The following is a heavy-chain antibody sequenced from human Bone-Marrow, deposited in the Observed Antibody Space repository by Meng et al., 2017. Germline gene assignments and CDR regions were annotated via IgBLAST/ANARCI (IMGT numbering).Heavy chain of an antibody. J-gene: IGHJ3*02. V-gene: IGHV4-59*01. CDR2: IYYSGST. D-gene: IGHD3-22*01. CDR1: GGSISSYD. CDR3: ARSAHYYDSSGYLPVDAFDI. Sequence: GSLRLSCTVSGGSISSYDWSWIRQPPGKGLEWIGYIYYSGSTNYNPSLKSRVTISVDSSKNQYSLKLLSVTAADTAVYYCARSAHYYDSSGYLPVDAFDIWGQGTMVTVSS.